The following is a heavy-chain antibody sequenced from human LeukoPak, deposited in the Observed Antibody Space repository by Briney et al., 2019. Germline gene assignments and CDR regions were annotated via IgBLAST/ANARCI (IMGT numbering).Heavy chain of an antibody. J-gene: IGHJ3*02. CDR1: GFTFSSYA. CDR3: AKDSAGEYYYDRSGYAFDI. D-gene: IGHD3-22*01. Sequence: PGGSLRLSCAASGFTFSSYAIGSVRQAPGKGLEWVLAISGGGGSTYYADSVKGRFTISSNNSKNTLYLQITSLRAEDTAVYSCAKDSAGEYYYDRSGYAFDIWGQGTMVTVSS. V-gene: IGHV3-23*01. CDR2: ISGGGGST.